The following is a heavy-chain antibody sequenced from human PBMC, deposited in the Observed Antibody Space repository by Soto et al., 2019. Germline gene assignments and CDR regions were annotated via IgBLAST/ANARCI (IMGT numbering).Heavy chain of an antibody. CDR1: GFNFSSCA. CDR3: AKGRSYYYYYGVDV. CDR2: IIDSGAST. V-gene: IGHV3-23*01. Sequence: GSLRRSCAACGFNFSSCAMGWVRPDKGKGLEWVSDIIDSGASTYYADSVKGRFTISRDNSKSTLYLQMNSLRAEDTALYYCAKGRSYYYYYGVDVWGQGTTVTVSS. J-gene: IGHJ6*02.